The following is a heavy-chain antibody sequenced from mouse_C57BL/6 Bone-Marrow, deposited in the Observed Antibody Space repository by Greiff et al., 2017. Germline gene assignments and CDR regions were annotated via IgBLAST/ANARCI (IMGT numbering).Heavy chain of an antibody. Sequence: VQLQQSGAELVKPGASVKSSCTASGFNIKDYYIHWVKQRTEQGLEWIGRIDPEDGETKYAPKFQDKATITEDTSSNTAYLQLSSLTSEDTAVYYCTRSLIYYGTNYWGQGTTLTVSS. CDR3: TRSLIYYGTNY. CDR1: GFNIKDYY. V-gene: IGHV14-2*01. D-gene: IGHD1-1*01. J-gene: IGHJ2*01. CDR2: IDPEDGET.